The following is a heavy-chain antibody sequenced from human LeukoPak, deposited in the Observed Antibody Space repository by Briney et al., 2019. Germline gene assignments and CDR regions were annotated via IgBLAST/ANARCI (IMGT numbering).Heavy chain of an antibody. Sequence: RSLRLSCTASGFTFGDYVMNWVRQAPGKGLEWVGFIRSGGTTEYAASVKGRFIIPRDDSKSIAYLQMNSLKTEDTAVYYCSSPRRSSGWYDFDYWGQGTLVTVSS. V-gene: IGHV3-49*04. CDR2: IRSGGTT. CDR1: GFTFGDYV. J-gene: IGHJ4*02. D-gene: IGHD6-19*01. CDR3: SSPRRSSGWYDFDY.